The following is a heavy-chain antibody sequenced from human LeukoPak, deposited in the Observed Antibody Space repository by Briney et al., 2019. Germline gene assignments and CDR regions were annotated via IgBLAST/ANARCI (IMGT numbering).Heavy chain of an antibody. CDR3: ARYYDFWSGFDP. CDR2: IYYTGST. D-gene: IGHD3-3*01. CDR1: GGSITSYY. J-gene: IGHJ5*02. Sequence: SETLSLTCNVSGGSITSYYWSWIRQPPVKGLEWIGHIYYTGSTNSNPSLKSRLTISLDTSKKQFSLKLSPVSAADTAVHYCARYYDFWSGFDPWGQGTLVTVSS. V-gene: IGHV4-59*01.